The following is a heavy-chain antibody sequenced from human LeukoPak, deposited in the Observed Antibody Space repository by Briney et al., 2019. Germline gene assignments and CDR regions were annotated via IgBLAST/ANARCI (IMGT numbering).Heavy chain of an antibody. CDR3: ARSFSVWSFDY. CDR2: IYHSEST. CDR1: GGSISSRNW. D-gene: IGHD6-19*01. Sequence: SETLSLTCAVPGGSISSRNWWCLVRQPPGKGLEWIGEIYHSESTNYNPSLKSRVTISVDKSKNQFSLKLSSVTAADTAVYYCARSFSVWSFDYWGQGTLVTVSS. V-gene: IGHV4-4*02. J-gene: IGHJ4*02.